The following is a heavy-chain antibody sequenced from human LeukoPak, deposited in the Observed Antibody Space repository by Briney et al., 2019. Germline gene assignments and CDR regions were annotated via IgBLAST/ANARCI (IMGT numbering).Heavy chain of an antibody. V-gene: IGHV3-11*01. CDR3: ARDPQQQLVVPYFDY. CDR1: GGSISSSSYY. CDR2: ISSSGSTI. D-gene: IGHD6-13*01. J-gene: IGHJ4*02. Sequence: LSLTCTVSGGSISSSSYYWGWIRQAPGKGLEWVSYISSSGSTIYYADSVKGRFTISRDNAKNSLYLQMNSLRAEDTAVYYCARDPQQQLVVPYFDYWGQGTLVTVSS.